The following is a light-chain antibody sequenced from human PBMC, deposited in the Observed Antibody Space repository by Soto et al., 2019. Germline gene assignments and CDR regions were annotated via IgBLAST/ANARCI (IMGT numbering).Light chain of an antibody. CDR3: QQYNSYSLT. J-gene: IGKJ4*01. CDR2: DAS. V-gene: IGKV1-5*01. CDR1: QSIRSW. Sequence: DIQMTQSPSTLSASVGDRVTITCRASQSIRSWLAWYQQKPGKAPKLLIYDASSLQSGVPSRFSGSESGTAFTLTISSLQPDDFATYYCQQYNSYSLTFGGGTKVEIK.